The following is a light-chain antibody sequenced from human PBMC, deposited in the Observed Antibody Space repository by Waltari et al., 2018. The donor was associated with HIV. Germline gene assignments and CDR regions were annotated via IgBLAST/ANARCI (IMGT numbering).Light chain of an antibody. V-gene: IGLV1-40*01. CDR3: AAWDDSLNGPGVV. J-gene: IGLJ2*01. CDR1: SSNIGAPYD. CDR2: ADK. Sequence: QSVLTQPPSVSGAPGQSITISCSGGSSNIGAPYDVHWYQQLPGRAPRLLIYADKRRPPGVPDRFSGSRSGTSASLAIAGLQSEDEADYYCAAWDDSLNGPGVVFGGGTKLTVL.